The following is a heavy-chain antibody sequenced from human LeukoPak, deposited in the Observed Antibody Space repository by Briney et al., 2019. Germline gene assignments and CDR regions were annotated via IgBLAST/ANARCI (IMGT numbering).Heavy chain of an antibody. J-gene: IGHJ4*02. CDR2: INPSGGST. Sequence: ASVTVSCKASGYTFTSYGISWVRQAPGQGLEWMGIINPSGGSTSYAQKFQGRVTMTRDTSISTAYMELSRLRSDDTAVYYCARDSGERGSGSYLIAYWGQGTLVTVSS. D-gene: IGHD3-10*01. V-gene: IGHV1-46*01. CDR1: GYTFTSYG. CDR3: ARDSGERGSGSYLIAY.